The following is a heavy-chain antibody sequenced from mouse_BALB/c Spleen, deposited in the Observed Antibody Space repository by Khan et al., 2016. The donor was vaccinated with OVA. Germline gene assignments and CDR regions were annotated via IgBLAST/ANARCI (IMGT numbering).Heavy chain of an antibody. CDR2: IWGGGTT. V-gene: IGHV2-6-4*01. CDR1: GFSLSRYN. J-gene: IGHJ4*01. Sequence: VQLKESGPGLVSPSQSLSITCTVSGFSLSRYNIHWVRQPPGQGLEWLGMIWGGGTTDYNSTLKSRLSFSKDTSQSQVFLEMNSLQTEETALYCCARDYDRYDVYYAMDYWGQGPSVTVPT. D-gene: IGHD2-14*01. CDR3: ARDYDRYDVYYAMDY.